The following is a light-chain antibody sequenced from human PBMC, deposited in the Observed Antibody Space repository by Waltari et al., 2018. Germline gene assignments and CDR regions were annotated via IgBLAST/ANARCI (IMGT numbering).Light chain of an antibody. J-gene: IGKJ1*01. CDR1: QSISRW. CDR2: KAS. V-gene: IGKV1-5*03. CDR3: QQYTSYST. Sequence: DIQMTQFPSTLSASVGDRVTITCRASQSISRWLAWYQQKPGNAPKLLIYKASNLQSGVPSRFSASGSGTEFNLSISGLQPDDFATYYCQQYTSYSTFGQGTKVEI.